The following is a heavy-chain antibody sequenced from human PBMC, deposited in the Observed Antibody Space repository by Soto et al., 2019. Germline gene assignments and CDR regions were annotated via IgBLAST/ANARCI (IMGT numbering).Heavy chain of an antibody. D-gene: IGHD3-10*01. CDR2: IHDRGNT. J-gene: IGHJ4*02. CDR1: GGSISNFY. Sequence: SETLSLTCTVSGGSISNFYWSWIRQPPGKGPEYIGYIHDRGNTYYNPSLKSRVTTSVDTSKNQFSLKLSSVTAADTAVYFCARHHGLDIDAYYWGQGILVTVSS. CDR3: ARHHGLDIDAYY. V-gene: IGHV4-59*08.